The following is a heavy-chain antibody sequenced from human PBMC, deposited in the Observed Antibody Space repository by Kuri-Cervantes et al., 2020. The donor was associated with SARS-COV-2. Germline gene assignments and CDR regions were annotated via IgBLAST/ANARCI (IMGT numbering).Heavy chain of an antibody. CDR1: GGSFIGYY. D-gene: IGHD2-2*01. J-gene: IGHJ5*02. CDR3: ARGRIAVVPAAKAFDP. Sequence: LRRSCASYGGSFIGYYWCWTRQPPGKGLGWIGEINHSGSTNYNPSLKSRVTISVDTSKNQFSLKLSSVTAADTAVYYCARGRIAVVPAAKAFDPWGQGTLVTVSS. CDR2: INHSGST. V-gene: IGHV4-34*01.